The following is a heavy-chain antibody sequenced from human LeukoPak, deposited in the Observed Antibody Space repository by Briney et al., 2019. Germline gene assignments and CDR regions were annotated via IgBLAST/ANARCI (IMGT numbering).Heavy chain of an antibody. CDR2: IRNSGNTI. Sequence: GGSLRLSCAVSGFTLSSYNMNWVRQAPGKGLEWVSYIRNSGNTIYYADSVKGRFTISRDPAKNSLYLQMNSLSAEDTALYYCASGGIYYGAAFDFWGQGTLVTVSS. CDR3: ASGGIYYGAAFDF. J-gene: IGHJ4*02. CDR1: GFTLSSYN. D-gene: IGHD1-26*01. V-gene: IGHV3-48*01.